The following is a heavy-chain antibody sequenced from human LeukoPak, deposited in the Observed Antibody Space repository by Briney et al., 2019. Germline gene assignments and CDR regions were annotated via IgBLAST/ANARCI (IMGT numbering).Heavy chain of an antibody. CDR2: INPNSGGT. J-gene: IGHJ4*02. CDR3: ARGDTTQGDY. Sequence: ASVKVSCKASGYSFTGYYMHWVRQAPGQGLEWMGRINPNSGGTNYAQKFQGRVTMTGDSSISTAYMELSRLTSDDTAVYYCARGDTTQGDYWGQGTLVTVSS. V-gene: IGHV1-2*06. D-gene: IGHD1-26*01. CDR1: GYSFTGYY.